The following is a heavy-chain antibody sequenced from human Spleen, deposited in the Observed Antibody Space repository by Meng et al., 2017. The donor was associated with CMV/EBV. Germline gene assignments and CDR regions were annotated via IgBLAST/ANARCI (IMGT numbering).Heavy chain of an antibody. J-gene: IGHJ3*02. CDR2: IFSRGSA. D-gene: IGHD6-13*01. CDR3: ARVGIADELTDAFDI. V-gene: IGHV4-39*07. Sequence: GSLRLSCSVSGESIISTSYYWDWVRQPPGKGLEWIGHIFSRGSANYNPSLKSRVSISLDTSKNQFSLKLSSVTAADTAVYYCARVGIADELTDAFDIWGQGTMVTVSS. CDR1: GESIISTSYY.